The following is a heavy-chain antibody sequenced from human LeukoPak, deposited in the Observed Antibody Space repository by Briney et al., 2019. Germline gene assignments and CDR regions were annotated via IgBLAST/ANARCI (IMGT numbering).Heavy chain of an antibody. CDR1: GFTFSSYS. Sequence: PGGSLRLSCAASGFTFSSYSMNWVRQAPGKGLEWVSSISSSSSYIYYADSVKGRFTISRDNAKNSLYLQMNSLRADDTAVYYCARGAGPYGDYRDYWGQGTLVTVSS. CDR2: ISSSSSYI. D-gene: IGHD4-17*01. J-gene: IGHJ4*02. V-gene: IGHV3-21*01. CDR3: ARGAGPYGDYRDY.